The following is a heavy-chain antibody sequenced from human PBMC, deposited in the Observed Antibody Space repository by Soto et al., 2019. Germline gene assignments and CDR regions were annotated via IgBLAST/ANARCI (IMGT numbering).Heavy chain of an antibody. V-gene: IGHV3-66*01. J-gene: IGHJ6*03. CDR2: IQSGGST. CDR3: SGKDVYCSGGCCYGVPMDV. Sequence: EVQLVESGGDLVQPGGSLRLSCAASGFTVSSHYMNWVRQAPGKGLEWVSLIQSGGSTFYAGSVKDRFTISRKNSKNTLFLQMNSLRVEDTAMYYCSGKDVYCSGGCCYGVPMDVWGRGTTVPASS. D-gene: IGHD2-15*01. CDR1: GFTVSSHY.